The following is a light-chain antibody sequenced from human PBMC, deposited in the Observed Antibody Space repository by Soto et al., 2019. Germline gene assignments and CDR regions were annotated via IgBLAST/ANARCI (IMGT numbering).Light chain of an antibody. J-gene: IGLJ2*01. Sequence: QSALTQPASVSGSPGQSITISCTGTSNDIGGYNYVSWYQQHPGKAPKLIISDVSNRPSGVSSRFSGSKSDNTASLTISGLQAEDEADYYCSSYTSSNTLGRLFGGGTKLTVL. CDR1: SNDIGGYNY. V-gene: IGLV2-14*01. CDR3: SSYTSSNTLGRL. CDR2: DVS.